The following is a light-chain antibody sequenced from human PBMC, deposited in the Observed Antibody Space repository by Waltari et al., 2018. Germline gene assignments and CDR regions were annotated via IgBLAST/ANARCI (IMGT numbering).Light chain of an antibody. Sequence: DVVMTQSPLSLPVTLGQPASISCKSSQSLVYTDRNTYLHWFQQRPGQSPRRLIDRVSNRDCGVPYRFSGSGSGTDFTLKISRVDAEDVGVYYCVEGTHWPPYTFGQGTKLEIK. CDR2: RVS. CDR3: VEGTHWPPYT. J-gene: IGKJ2*01. V-gene: IGKV2-30*01. CDR1: QSLVYTDRNTY.